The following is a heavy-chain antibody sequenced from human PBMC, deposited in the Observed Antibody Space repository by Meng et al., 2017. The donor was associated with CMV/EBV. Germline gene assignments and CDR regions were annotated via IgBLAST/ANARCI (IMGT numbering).Heavy chain of an antibody. V-gene: IGHV4-4*07. D-gene: IGHD6-19*01. CDR3: ARDRWGSGWKLFDY. J-gene: IGHJ4*02. CDR1: GGTISSYY. Sequence: TVSGGTISSYYGSWIRQPAGKGLEWIGRIYTSGSTNYNPSLKSRVTMSVDTSKNQFSLKLSSVTAADTAVYYCARDRWGSGWKLFDYWGQGTLVTVSS. CDR2: IYTSGST.